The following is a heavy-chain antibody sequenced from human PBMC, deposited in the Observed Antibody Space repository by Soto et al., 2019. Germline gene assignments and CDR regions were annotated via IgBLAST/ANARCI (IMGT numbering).Heavy chain of an antibody. J-gene: IGHJ4*02. CDR2: INWNGGST. CDR3: ARVPSREQLALNDY. D-gene: IGHD6-13*01. CDR1: GFTFDDYG. V-gene: IGHV3-20*01. Sequence: EVQLVESGGGVVRPGGSLRLSCAASGFTFDDYGMSWVRQAPGKGLEWVSGINWNGGSTGYADSVKGRFTISRDNAKNSLYLQMNSLRAEDTAVYHCARVPSREQLALNDYWGQGTLVTVSS.